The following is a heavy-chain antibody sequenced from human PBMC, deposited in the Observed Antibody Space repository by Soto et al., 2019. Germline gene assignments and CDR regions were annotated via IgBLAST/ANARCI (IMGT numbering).Heavy chain of an antibody. J-gene: IGHJ4*02. D-gene: IGHD2-2*01. Sequence: PGGSLRLSCAASGFTFSDHYMDWVRQAPGKGLEWVGRIRDKANSYTTEYGASVKGRFSISRDDSKNSLYLQMSSLKTEDTAVYYCTKLAYCTSTTCRTFDYWGQGTLVTVSS. CDR2: IRDKANSYTT. V-gene: IGHV3-72*01. CDR1: GFTFSDHY. CDR3: TKLAYCTSTTCRTFDY.